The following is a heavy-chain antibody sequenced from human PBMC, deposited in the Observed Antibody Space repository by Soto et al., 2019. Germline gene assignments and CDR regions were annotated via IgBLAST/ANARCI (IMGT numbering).Heavy chain of an antibody. V-gene: IGHV4-39*01. J-gene: IGHJ6*02. CDR1: GGSISSSSYY. D-gene: IGHD5-18*01. Sequence: SETLSLTCTVSGGSISSSSYYWGWIRQPPGKGLEWIGSIYYSGSTYYNPSLKSRVTISVDTSKNQFSLKLSSVTAADTAVYYCARQNRGYSYGWGEYYYYYGMDVWGQGTTVTVSS. CDR2: IYYSGST. CDR3: ARQNRGYSYGWGEYYYYYGMDV.